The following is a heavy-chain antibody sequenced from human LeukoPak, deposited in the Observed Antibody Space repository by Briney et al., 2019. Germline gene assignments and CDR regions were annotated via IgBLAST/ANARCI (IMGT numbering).Heavy chain of an antibody. D-gene: IGHD6-13*01. CDR1: GGSISSYY. J-gene: IGHJ4*02. CDR3: ARGVYIAAAQYGY. Sequence: SETLSLTCTVSGGSISSYYWSWLRQPPGKGLEWFGYTYYSGTTNYNPSLKSRVTIAVDTSKSQCSLMLSSVTAADTAVYYCARGVYIAAAQYGYWGQGTLVTVSS. CDR2: TYYSGTT. V-gene: IGHV4-59*01.